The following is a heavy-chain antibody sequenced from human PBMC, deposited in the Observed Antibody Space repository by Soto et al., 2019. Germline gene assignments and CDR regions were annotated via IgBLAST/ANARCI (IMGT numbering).Heavy chain of an antibody. J-gene: IGHJ4*02. Sequence: GGSLRLSCAASGFTFSDYYMSWIRQAPGKGLEWVSYISSSSSYTNYADSVKGRFTISRDNAKNSLYLQMNSLRAEDTAVYYCARDLTYYYDSSGYSWYYWGQGTLVTVSS. CDR3: ARDLTYYYDSSGYSWYY. D-gene: IGHD3-22*01. CDR1: GFTFSDYY. V-gene: IGHV3-11*06. CDR2: ISSSSSYT.